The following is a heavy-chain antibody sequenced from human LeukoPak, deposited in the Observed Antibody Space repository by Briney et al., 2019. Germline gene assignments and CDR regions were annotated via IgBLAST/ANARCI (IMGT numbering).Heavy chain of an antibody. CDR1: GGSFSSYY. Sequence: SETLSLTCTVSGGSFSSYYWIWIRQPAGKGLEWIGRIYTSGSTNYNPSLKSRVIVSVDTSKNQFSLKLSSVTAADTAVYYCAKQGFGAYSAGYYYYMDVWGKGTTVTISS. V-gene: IGHV4-4*07. J-gene: IGHJ6*03. D-gene: IGHD3-10*01. CDR2: IYTSGST. CDR3: AKQGFGAYSAGYYYYMDV.